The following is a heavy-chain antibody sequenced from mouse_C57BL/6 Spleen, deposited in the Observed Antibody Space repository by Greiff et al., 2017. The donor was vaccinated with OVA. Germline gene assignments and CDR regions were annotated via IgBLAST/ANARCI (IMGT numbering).Heavy chain of an antibody. CDR3: ARDGITTVAYYAMDY. V-gene: IGHV3-6*01. J-gene: IGHJ4*01. CDR1: GYSITSGYY. Sequence: EVQLVESGPGLVKPSQSLSLTCSVTGYSITSGYYWNWIRQFPGNKLEWMGYISYDGSNNYNPSLKNRISITRDTSKNQFFLKLNSVTTEDTATYYCARDGITTVAYYAMDYWGQGTSVTVSS. D-gene: IGHD1-1*01. CDR2: ISYDGSN.